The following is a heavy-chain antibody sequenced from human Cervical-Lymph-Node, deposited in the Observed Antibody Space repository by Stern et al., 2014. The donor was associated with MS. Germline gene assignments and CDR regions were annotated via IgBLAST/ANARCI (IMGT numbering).Heavy chain of an antibody. CDR3: VRRRSLLGPHGMDV. V-gene: IGHV3-33*01. Sequence: QVQLVQSGGNVVLPGRSLRLSCAASGFTFINYGMHWVRQAPGKGLEWVAVIWYDGSEEYYADSVKGRFTISRDNSKNTLYLQMNSLRVEDTALYYCVRRRSLLGPHGMDVWGQGTMVIVSS. D-gene: IGHD3-16*01. CDR1: GFTFINYG. CDR2: IWYDGSEE. J-gene: IGHJ6*02.